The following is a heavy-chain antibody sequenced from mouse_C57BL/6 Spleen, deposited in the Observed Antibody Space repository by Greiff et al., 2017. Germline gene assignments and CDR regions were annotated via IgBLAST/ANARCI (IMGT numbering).Heavy chain of an antibody. V-gene: IGHV5-17*01. CDR1: GFTFSDYG. Sequence: EVKVEESGGGLVKPGGSLKLSCAASGFTFSDYGMHWVRQAPEKGLEWVAYISSGSSTIYYADTVKGRFTISRDNAKNTLFLQMTSLRSEDTAMYYCALDGYYNYWGQGTTLTVSS. J-gene: IGHJ2*01. CDR2: ISSGSSTI. CDR3: ALDGYYNY. D-gene: IGHD2-3*01.